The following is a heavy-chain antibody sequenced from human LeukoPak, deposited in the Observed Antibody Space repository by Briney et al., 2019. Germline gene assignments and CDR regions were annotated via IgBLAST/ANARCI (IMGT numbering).Heavy chain of an antibody. CDR2: IYYSGST. D-gene: IGHD3-16*02. Sequence: SETLSLTCIVSGGSISSSSYYWGWIRQPPGKGLEWIGTIYYSGSTYYNPSLKSRVTISVDTSKSQFSLRLSSVTAADTAVYYCARGVQYDYIWGSYRHDAFDIWGQGTMVTVSS. J-gene: IGHJ3*02. CDR1: GGSISSSSYY. V-gene: IGHV4-39*01. CDR3: ARGVQYDYIWGSYRHDAFDI.